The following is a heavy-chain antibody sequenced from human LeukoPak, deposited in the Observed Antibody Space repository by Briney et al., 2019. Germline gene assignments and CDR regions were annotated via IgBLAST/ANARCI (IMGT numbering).Heavy chain of an antibody. D-gene: IGHD1-7*01. Sequence: GGSLRLSCAASGFTFSDYYMSWIRQAPGKGLEWVSYISSSGSTIYYADSVKGRFTISRDNAKNSLYLQMNSLRAEDTAVYYCASQVILLELGAFDIWGQGTMVTVSS. J-gene: IGHJ3*02. CDR2: ISSSGSTI. CDR1: GFTFSDYY. V-gene: IGHV3-11*04. CDR3: ASQVILLELGAFDI.